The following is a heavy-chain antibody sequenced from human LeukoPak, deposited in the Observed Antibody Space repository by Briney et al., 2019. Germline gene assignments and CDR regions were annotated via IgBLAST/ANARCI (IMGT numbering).Heavy chain of an antibody. CDR1: GGSISSYY. V-gene: IGHV4-4*07. CDR3: ARDSVGALDY. Sequence: SETLSLTCAVSGGSISSYYWSWIRQPAGEGLEWIGRIYTSGSTNYNPYLKSRVTMSLDTSNNQFSLKLSSVTAADAAVYCGARDSVGALDYWGQGTLVTVSS. CDR2: IYTSGST. J-gene: IGHJ4*02. D-gene: IGHD2-2*01.